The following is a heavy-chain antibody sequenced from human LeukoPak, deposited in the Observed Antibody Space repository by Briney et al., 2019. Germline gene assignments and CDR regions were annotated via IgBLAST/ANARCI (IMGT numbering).Heavy chain of an antibody. CDR1: GGSVSSSSYY. CDR2: IYYSGST. D-gene: IGHD6-13*01. Sequence: SETLSLTCTVSGGSVSSSSYYWSWIRQPPGKGLEWIGYIYYSGSTNYNPSLKSRVTISVDMSKNQFSLKLNPVTAADTAVYYCARGRAAAGTPVDYWGQGILVTVSS. V-gene: IGHV4-61*01. J-gene: IGHJ4*02. CDR3: ARGRAAAGTPVDY.